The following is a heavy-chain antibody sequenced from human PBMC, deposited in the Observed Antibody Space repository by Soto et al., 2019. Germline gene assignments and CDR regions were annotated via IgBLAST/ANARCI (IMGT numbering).Heavy chain of an antibody. CDR2: IIPIFGTA. CDR1: GGTFSSYA. V-gene: IGHV1-69*13. J-gene: IGHJ5*02. Sequence: SVKVSCKASGGTFSSYAISWVRQAPGQGLEWMGGIIPIFGTANYAQKFQGRVTITADESTSTAYMELSSLRSEDTAVYYCARGITYYDFWSGYFWFDPWGQGTLVTVSS. CDR3: ARGITYYDFWSGYFWFDP. D-gene: IGHD3-3*01.